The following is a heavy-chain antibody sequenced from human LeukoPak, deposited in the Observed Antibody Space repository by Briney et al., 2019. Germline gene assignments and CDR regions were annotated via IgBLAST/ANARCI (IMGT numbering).Heavy chain of an antibody. V-gene: IGHV1-46*01. CDR3: ARYQSLEMATGWRYFDY. Sequence: ASVKVSCKASEYTFTNYYIHWVRQAPGHGLEWMGIINPSGGSTIYAQKSQGRVTMTRDTSTSTVYMELSSLRSEDTAVYYCARYQSLEMATGWRYFDYWGQGTLVTVSS. J-gene: IGHJ4*02. D-gene: IGHD5-24*01. CDR1: EYTFTNYY. CDR2: INPSGGST.